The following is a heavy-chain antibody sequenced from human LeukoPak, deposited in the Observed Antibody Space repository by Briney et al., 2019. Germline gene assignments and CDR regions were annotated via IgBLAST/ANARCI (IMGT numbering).Heavy chain of an antibody. J-gene: IGHJ4*02. Sequence: SETLSPTCAVSGGSLRGYYWSWIRQPPGKGLEWIGEIHHSGSTNYNLSLKSRVTISVDTSKHQFSLKLSSVTAADTAVYYCASVPLGGFDCWGQGTLVTVSS. V-gene: IGHV4-34*01. CDR3: ASVPLGGFDC. CDR1: GGSLRGYY. CDR2: IHHSGST. D-gene: IGHD3-16*01.